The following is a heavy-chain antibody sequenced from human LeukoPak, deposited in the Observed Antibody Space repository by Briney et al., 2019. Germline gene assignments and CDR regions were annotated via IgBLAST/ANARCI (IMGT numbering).Heavy chain of an antibody. D-gene: IGHD3-10*01. CDR3: ARFTYYYGSGSNDAFDI. CDR1: GVSISSYY. Sequence: SETLSLTCTASGVSISSYYWSWIRQPPGKGLEWIGYIYYSGSTNYNPSLKSRVTISVDTSKNQFSLKLSSVTAADTAVYYCARFTYYYGSGSNDAFDIWGQGTMVTVSS. CDR2: IYYSGST. J-gene: IGHJ3*02. V-gene: IGHV4-59*01.